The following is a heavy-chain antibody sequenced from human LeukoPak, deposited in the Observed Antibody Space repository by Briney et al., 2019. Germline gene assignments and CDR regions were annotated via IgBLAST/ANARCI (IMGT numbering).Heavy chain of an antibody. Sequence: ASVKVSCKASGYTFTDYYMHWVRQAPGQGLEWMGWINPHSGGTNYAQKFQGRVTMTRDTSISTVYMEVSRLRSDDTAVYYCARDSSYSSSLYYFEYWGQVTLVTVSS. CDR1: GYTFTDYY. J-gene: IGHJ4*02. D-gene: IGHD6-6*01. CDR2: INPHSGGT. CDR3: ARDSSYSSSLYYFEY. V-gene: IGHV1-2*02.